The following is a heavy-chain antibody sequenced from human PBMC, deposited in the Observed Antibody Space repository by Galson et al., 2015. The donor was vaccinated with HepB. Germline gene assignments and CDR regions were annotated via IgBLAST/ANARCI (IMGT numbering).Heavy chain of an antibody. CDR1: GYTFTSYY. V-gene: IGHV1-46*01. D-gene: IGHD6-19*01. Sequence: SVKVSCKASGYTFTSYYMHWVRQAPGQGLEWMGIINPSGGSTSYAQKFQGRVTMTRDTSTSTVYMELSSLRSEDTAVYYCARDRVAGTVDDAFDIWGQGTMVTVSS. CDR2: INPSGGST. J-gene: IGHJ3*02. CDR3: ARDRVAGTVDDAFDI.